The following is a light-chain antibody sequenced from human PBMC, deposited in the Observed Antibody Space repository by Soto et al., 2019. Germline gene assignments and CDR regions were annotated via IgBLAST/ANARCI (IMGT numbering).Light chain of an antibody. CDR2: DTS. J-gene: IGKJ5*01. CDR1: ENVNSK. CDR3: QQYSNWHPIT. V-gene: IGKV3-15*01. Sequence: EIVMTQSPATLSVSQGKRPNLSCRASENVNSKVDWWYQQKPGQPPRLXLXDTSTRATGIPARFTGSGSGTEFTLTISSLQSDDFAVHYCQQYSNWHPITFGQGTRLEIK.